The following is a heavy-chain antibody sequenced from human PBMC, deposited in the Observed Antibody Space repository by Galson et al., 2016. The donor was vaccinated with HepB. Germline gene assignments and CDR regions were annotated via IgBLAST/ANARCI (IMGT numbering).Heavy chain of an antibody. V-gene: IGHV4-4*02. J-gene: IGHJ4*02. D-gene: IGHD3-3*01. CDR2: IYHSGNT. Sequence: SETLSLTCAVSGGSISSSYWWSWVRQPPGKGLEWIGEIYHSGNTNYNPSLKSRVTILVDTSKNQVSLKLTSVTAADTAVYYCARGRRMTIFGVVMGGYFDYCGQGILVT. CDR1: GGSISSSYW. CDR3: ARGRRMTIFGVVMGGYFDY.